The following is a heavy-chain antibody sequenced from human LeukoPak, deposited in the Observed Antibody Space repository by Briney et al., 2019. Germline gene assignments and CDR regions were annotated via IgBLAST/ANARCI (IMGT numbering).Heavy chain of an antibody. J-gene: IGHJ5*02. D-gene: IGHD2-2*01. CDR1: GYTFTSYG. V-gene: IGHV1-18*01. CDR3: ARAVYCSSTSCYFVPFDP. CDR2: ISAYNGNT. Sequence: ASVKVSCKASGYTFTSYGISWVRQAPGQGLEWMGWISAYNGNTNYAQKLQGRVTMTTDTPTSTAYMELRSLISDDTAVYYCARAVYCSSTSCYFVPFDPWGQGTLVTVSS.